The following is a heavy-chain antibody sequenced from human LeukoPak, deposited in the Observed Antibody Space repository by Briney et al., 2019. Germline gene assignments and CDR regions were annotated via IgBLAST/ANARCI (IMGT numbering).Heavy chain of an antibody. J-gene: IGHJ2*01. Sequence: GGSLRLSCAASGFTFSSYAMSWVRQAPGKGLEWVSAISGSGGSTYYADSVKGRFTISRDNSKNTLYLQMNSLRAEDTAVYYCARAYQLLLGYFDLWGRGTLVTVSS. CDR1: GFTFSSYA. CDR3: ARAYQLLLGYFDL. CDR2: ISGSGGST. V-gene: IGHV3-23*01. D-gene: IGHD2-2*01.